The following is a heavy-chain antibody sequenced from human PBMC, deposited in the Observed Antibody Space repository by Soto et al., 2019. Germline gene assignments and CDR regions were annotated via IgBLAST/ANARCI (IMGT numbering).Heavy chain of an antibody. V-gene: IGHV4-4*02. D-gene: IGHD3-9*01. CDR1: GGSISSSNW. J-gene: IGHJ4*02. CDR2: IYHSGST. Sequence: SETLSLTCAVSGGSISSSNWWSWVRQPPGKGLEWIGEIYHSGSTYYNPSLKSRVTISVDTSKNQFSLKLSSVTAADTAVYYCARSADILTGYFNFDYWGQGTLVTVSS. CDR3: ARSADILTGYFNFDY.